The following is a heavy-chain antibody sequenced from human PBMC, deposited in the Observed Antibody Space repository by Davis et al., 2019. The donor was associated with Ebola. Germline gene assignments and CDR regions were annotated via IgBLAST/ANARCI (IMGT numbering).Heavy chain of an antibody. CDR3: ARHVVGKVAGGSIDS. V-gene: IGHV4-39*01. D-gene: IGHD1-26*01. CDR1: GGSMTSDTYF. J-gene: IGHJ5*01. Sequence: SETLSLTCSVSGGSMTSDTYFWGWIRQPPGKGLAWIGGFGTVFYSGSTLYNPSLRSRLTISADMSKKQFSLRLDSVTAADTAVYFCARHVVGKVAGGSIDSWGRGILVTVSS. CDR2: FGTVFYSGST.